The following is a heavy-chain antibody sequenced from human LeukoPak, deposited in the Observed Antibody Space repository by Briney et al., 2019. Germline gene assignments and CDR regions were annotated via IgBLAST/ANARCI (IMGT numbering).Heavy chain of an antibody. CDR1: GGSISTSY. CDR2: IYNSGST. V-gene: IGHV4-59*12. J-gene: IGHJ5*02. D-gene: IGHD6-13*01. Sequence: SETLSLTCTVSGGSISTSYWSWIRQPPGKGLEWIGYIYNSGSTNYNPSLKSRVTISVDTSKNQFSLKLSSVTAADTAVYYCARRGSSWYMDWFDPWGQGTLVTVSS. CDR3: ARRGSSWYMDWFDP.